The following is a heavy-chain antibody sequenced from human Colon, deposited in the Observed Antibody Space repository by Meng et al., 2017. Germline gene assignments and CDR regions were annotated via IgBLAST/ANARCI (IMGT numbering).Heavy chain of an antibody. CDR3: AGNRGIQLCFDC. D-gene: IGHD5-24*01. Sequence: QLQLQESGSGLVKPVETLACTCAVSGGSISSAAYSWSWIRQPPGKGLEWIGYTFHNGRTNYNPSLKSRVTISLDRSKNQSSLKLSSVTAADTAVYYCAGNRGIQLCFDCWGQGTLVTVSS. CDR2: TFHNGRT. J-gene: IGHJ4*02. V-gene: IGHV4-30-2*01. CDR1: GGSISSAAYS.